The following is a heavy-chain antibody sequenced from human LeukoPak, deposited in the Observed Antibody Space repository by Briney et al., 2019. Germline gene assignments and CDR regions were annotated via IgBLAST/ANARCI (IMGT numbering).Heavy chain of an antibody. D-gene: IGHD4-17*01. V-gene: IGHV3-66*01. CDR1: GFTVSSNY. Sequence: GGSLRLSCAASGFTVSSNYMSWVRQAPGKGLEWVSVIYSGGSTYYADSVKGRFTISRDNSKNTLYLQMNSLRAEDTAVYYCARADGDGYYYYYGMDVRGQGTTVTVSS. CDR3: ARADGDGYYYYYGMDV. J-gene: IGHJ6*02. CDR2: IYSGGST.